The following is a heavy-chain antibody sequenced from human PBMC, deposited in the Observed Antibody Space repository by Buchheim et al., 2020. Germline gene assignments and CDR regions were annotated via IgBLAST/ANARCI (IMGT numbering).Heavy chain of an antibody. V-gene: IGHV3-33*01. J-gene: IGHJ4*02. CDR2: IWFDGNNK. CDR1: GFIFSSYG. CDR3: ARDGNPTYYYDTRGYYLDY. Sequence: QVQLVESGGGVVQPGRSLRLSCAASGFIFSSYGMNWVRQAPGKGLEWVAIIWFDGNNKYYSDSVKGRFTITRDNSKNTLYLQMNSLRAYDTAVYYCARDGNPTYYYDTRGYYLDYWGQGTL. D-gene: IGHD3-22*01.